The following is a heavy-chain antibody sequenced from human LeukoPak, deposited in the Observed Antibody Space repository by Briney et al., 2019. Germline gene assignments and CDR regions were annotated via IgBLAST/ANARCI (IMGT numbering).Heavy chain of an antibody. Sequence: ASVKVSCKASGYTFTGYYMHWVRQAPGQGLEWMGWINPNSGGTNYAQKFQGRVTMTRDTSISTAYMELSSLRSEDTAVYYCATDESSSWYLPYYWGQGTLVTVSS. J-gene: IGHJ4*02. CDR1: GYTFTGYY. CDR2: INPNSGGT. V-gene: IGHV1-2*02. CDR3: ATDESSSWYLPYY. D-gene: IGHD6-13*01.